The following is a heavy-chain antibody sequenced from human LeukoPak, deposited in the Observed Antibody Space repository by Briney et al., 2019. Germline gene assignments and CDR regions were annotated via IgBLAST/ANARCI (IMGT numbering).Heavy chain of an antibody. J-gene: IGHJ4*02. Sequence: PVKVSCKASGGTFSSYAISWVRQAPGQGLEWMGGIIPIFGTANYAQKFQGRVTITTDESTSTAYMELSSLRSEDTAVYYCASRWSEYSSSYDHWGQGTLVTVSS. CDR2: IIPIFGTA. CDR3: ASRWSEYSSSYDH. D-gene: IGHD6-13*01. CDR1: GGTFSSYA. V-gene: IGHV1-69*05.